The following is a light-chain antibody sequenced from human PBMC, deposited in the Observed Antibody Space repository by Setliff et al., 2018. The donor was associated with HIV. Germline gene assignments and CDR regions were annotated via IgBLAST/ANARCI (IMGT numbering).Light chain of an antibody. CDR3: CSYTSISTYV. CDR2: DVS. V-gene: IGLV2-14*03. J-gene: IGLJ1*01. Sequence: SALTQPASVSGSPGQSITISCTGTSSDVGRYNYVSWYQQHPGKTPKLIIYDVSKWPSGVSNRFSASKSGNTASLTIPGLQAEDEADYYCCSYTSISTYVFGAGTRSPS. CDR1: SSDVGRYNY.